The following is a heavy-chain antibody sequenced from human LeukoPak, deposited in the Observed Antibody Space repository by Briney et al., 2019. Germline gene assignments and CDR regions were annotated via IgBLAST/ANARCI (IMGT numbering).Heavy chain of an antibody. CDR3: ARDHMGYDY. J-gene: IGHJ4*02. D-gene: IGHD1-26*01. V-gene: IGHV3-23*01. CDR2: ISDNGDST. Sequence: GGSLRLSCAASGFTFSGSAMTWVRQAPGKGLEWVSSISDNGDSTYYADSVKGRFTISRDNSRDTLYVQMHSLRAEDTAVYYCARDHMGYDYWGQGTLVTVSS. CDR1: GFTFSGSA.